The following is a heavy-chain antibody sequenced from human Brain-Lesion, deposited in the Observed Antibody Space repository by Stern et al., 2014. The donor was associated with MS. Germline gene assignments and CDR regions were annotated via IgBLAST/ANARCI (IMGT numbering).Heavy chain of an antibody. Sequence: VQLVESGGGVVQPGRPLRLSCVASGFTFGSCARPWVRQAPGTGLGWVAGVSYDGSNKYYADSVKGRFTISRDNSQNTLYMQMSSLRPEDTAVYYCAKDRQYLTYFFDHWGQGSLVTVSS. D-gene: IGHD2/OR15-2a*01. CDR3: AKDRQYLTYFFDH. J-gene: IGHJ5*02. V-gene: IGHV3-30*18. CDR2: VSYDGSNK. CDR1: GFTFGSCA.